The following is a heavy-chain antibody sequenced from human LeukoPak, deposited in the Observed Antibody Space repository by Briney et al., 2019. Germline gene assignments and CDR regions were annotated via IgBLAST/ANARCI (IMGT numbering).Heavy chain of an antibody. Sequence: SETLSLTCAVYGGSFSGYYWSWIRQPPGKGLEWIGEINHSGSTNYNPSLKSRVTMSVDTSKNQFSLKLSSVTAADTAVYYCAKMYSSSWYWYFDLWGRGTLVTVSS. V-gene: IGHV4-34*01. D-gene: IGHD6-13*01. J-gene: IGHJ2*01. CDR3: AKMYSSSWYWYFDL. CDR2: INHSGST. CDR1: GGSFSGYY.